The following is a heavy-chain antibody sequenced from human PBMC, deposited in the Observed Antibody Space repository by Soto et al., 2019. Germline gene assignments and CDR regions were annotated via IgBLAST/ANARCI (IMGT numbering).Heavy chain of an antibody. CDR3: VRGFHSFDV. CDR2: SRNKDHRFST. V-gene: IGHV3-72*01. J-gene: IGHJ3*01. Sequence: EVQLVESGGGLVQPGGSLRLSCAVFGFIFSDHYMDWVRHAPGKGLEWVGRSRNKDHRFSTQYAASMGGRFTISRDDSKNLLYLQMNNLKAEDTALYYCVRGFHSFDVWGQGTMVTVSS. D-gene: IGHD3-10*01. CDR1: GFIFSDHY.